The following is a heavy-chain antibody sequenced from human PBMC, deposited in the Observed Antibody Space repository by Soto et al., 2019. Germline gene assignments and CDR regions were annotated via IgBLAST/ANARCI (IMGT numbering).Heavy chain of an antibody. CDR3: ARDKDWAFDY. CDR2: IFVTGTTI. CDR1: GFTFSSYS. D-gene: IGHD3-9*01. Sequence: EVQLRESGGGLVQPGGSLRLSCVSSGFTFSSYSMVWVRQAPGKGLEWIAYIFVTGTTIYYVDSVKGRFTVSRDNAQNSLFLVMNSLRDEDTAVYYCARDKDWAFDYWGQGTLVTVSS. J-gene: IGHJ4*02. V-gene: IGHV3-48*02.